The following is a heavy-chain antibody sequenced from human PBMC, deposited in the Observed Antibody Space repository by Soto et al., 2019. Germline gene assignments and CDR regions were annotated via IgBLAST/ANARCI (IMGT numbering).Heavy chain of an antibody. CDR2: ISGSGGST. J-gene: IGHJ5*02. V-gene: IGHV3-23*01. CDR3: AKVYLYSYGFNWFDP. Sequence: EVQLLESGGGLVQPGGSLRLSCAASGFTFSSYAMSWVRQAPGKGLEWVSAISGSGGSTYYADSVKGRFTISRDNSKNTLYLQMNSLRAEDKDVYYCAKVYLYSYGFNWFDPWGQGTLVTVSS. CDR1: GFTFSSYA. D-gene: IGHD5-18*01.